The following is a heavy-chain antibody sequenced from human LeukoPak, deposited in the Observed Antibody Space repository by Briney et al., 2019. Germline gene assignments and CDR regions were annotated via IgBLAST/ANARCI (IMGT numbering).Heavy chain of an antibody. V-gene: IGHV4-34*01. CDR1: GGSFSGYY. CDR2: INHSGST. J-gene: IGHJ6*02. D-gene: IGHD2-2*01. Sequence: SETLSLTCAVYGGSFSGYYWSWIRQPPGKGLEWIGEINHSGSTNYNPSLKSRVTISVDTSKNQFSLKLSSVTAADTAVYYCARGRDHIVVVPAATAHYGMDVWGQGTTVTVSS. CDR3: ARGRDHIVVVPAATAHYGMDV.